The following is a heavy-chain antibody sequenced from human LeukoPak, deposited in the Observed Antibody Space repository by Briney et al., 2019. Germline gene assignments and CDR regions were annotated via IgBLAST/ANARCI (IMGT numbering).Heavy chain of an antibody. CDR3: AKRHCSSASCYTSTFDY. D-gene: IGHD2-2*02. Sequence: GGSLRLSCAASGFTFSSYAMSWVRQAPGKGLEWVPAISASGGSTYYADSVKGRFTISRDNSKNTLYLQMNSLRAEDTAVYYCAKRHCSSASCYTSTFDYWGQGTLVTVSS. CDR2: ISASGGST. V-gene: IGHV3-23*01. J-gene: IGHJ4*02. CDR1: GFTFSSYA.